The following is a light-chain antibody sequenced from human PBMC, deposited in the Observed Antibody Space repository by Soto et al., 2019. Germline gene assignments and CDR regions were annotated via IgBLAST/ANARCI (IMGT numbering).Light chain of an antibody. V-gene: IGKV3-15*01. CDR3: QQYNNWPPN. Sequence: EIVMTQSPATLSVSPGERAALSCRASQSVSGNLTWYQQKPAQAPRLLIYGASTRATGIPARFSGSVSGTEFTLTISSLQSEDFAVYYCQQYNNWPPNFGQGTRLEIK. CDR2: GAS. J-gene: IGKJ5*01. CDR1: QSVSGN.